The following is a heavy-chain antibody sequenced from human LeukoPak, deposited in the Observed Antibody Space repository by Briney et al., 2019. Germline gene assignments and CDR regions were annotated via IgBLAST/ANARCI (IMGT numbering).Heavy chain of an antibody. J-gene: IGHJ4*02. V-gene: IGHV1-46*01. CDR2: IYTSGGGT. D-gene: IGHD6-13*01. CDR3: ARVEGVTAQEGD. CDR1: GGTFSSYA. Sequence: ASVKVSCKASGGTFSSYAISWVRQAPGQGLEWMGVIYTSGGGTTYAQKFQDRVTVTRDTSTSTVYMELSSLRSEDTAVYYCARVEGVTAQEGDWGQGTLVTVSS.